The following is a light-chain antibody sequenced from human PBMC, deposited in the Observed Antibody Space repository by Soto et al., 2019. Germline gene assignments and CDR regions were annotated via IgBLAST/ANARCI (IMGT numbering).Light chain of an antibody. CDR3: HHYVSGSPIT. V-gene: IGKV3-20*01. Sequence: EIVFTQSPSTLSLSPGERASLSCRASQSVSSRLAWYQQKPGQAPRLLISGASSRATGIPDRFSGSGSGTDFTLTIIRREAEDFALDYYHHYVSGSPITFGQGTRLEIK. CDR2: GAS. CDR1: QSVSSR. J-gene: IGKJ5*01.